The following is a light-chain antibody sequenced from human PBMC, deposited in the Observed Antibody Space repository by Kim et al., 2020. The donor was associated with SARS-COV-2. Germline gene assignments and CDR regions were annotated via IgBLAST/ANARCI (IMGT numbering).Light chain of an antibody. CDR3: QQYGSSPRT. Sequence: EIVLTQSPGTLSLSPGERATLSCRASQSVTSSYVAWYQHKVGQAPRLLIYAASSRATGIPDRFSGSGSGTDFTLTISRLEPEDFAVYYCQQYGSSPRTFGQGTKVDIK. V-gene: IGKV3-20*01. CDR1: QSVTSSY. CDR2: AAS. J-gene: IGKJ1*01.